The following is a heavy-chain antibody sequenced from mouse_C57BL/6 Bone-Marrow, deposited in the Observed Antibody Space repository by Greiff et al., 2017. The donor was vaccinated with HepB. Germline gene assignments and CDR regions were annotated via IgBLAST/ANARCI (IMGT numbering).Heavy chain of an antibody. CDR2: IDPSDSDT. V-gene: IGHV1-69*01. CDR1: GYTFTSYW. CDR3: AREDYDWYFDV. J-gene: IGHJ1*03. D-gene: IGHD2-4*01. Sequence: QVQLQQPGAELVMPGASVKLSCKASGYTFTSYWMHWVKQRPGQGLEWIGEIDPSDSDTNYNQKFKGKSTLTVDKSSSTAYMQLSSLTSEDSAVYYCAREDYDWYFDVWGTGTTVTVSS.